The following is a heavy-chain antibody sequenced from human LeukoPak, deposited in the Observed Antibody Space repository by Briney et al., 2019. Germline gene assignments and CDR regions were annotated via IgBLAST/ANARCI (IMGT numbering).Heavy chain of an antibody. D-gene: IGHD3-10*01. CDR3: ARPGYYYGSGSTFYAMDV. CDR2: IHTSGLT. Sequence: GGSLRLSCAASGFTFSDYDMHWVRQVTGKGLEWVSAIHTSGLTYYANSVKGRFIISRDNGKDSLFLQMNSLRAEDTGVYFCARPGYYYGSGSTFYAMDVWGQGTTVTVSS. J-gene: IGHJ6*02. V-gene: IGHV3-13*01. CDR1: GFTFSDYD.